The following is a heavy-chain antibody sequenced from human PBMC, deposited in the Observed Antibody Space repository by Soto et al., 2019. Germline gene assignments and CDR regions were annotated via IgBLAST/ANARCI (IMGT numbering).Heavy chain of an antibody. V-gene: IGHV3-48*02. D-gene: IGHD5-12*01. CDR2: ISSSGTTI. CDR3: AGEEAKWLRFSRVDS. CDR1: GFTLSSYS. J-gene: IGHJ4*02. Sequence: EVQLVESGGGLVQPGGSLRLSCAASGFTLSSYSMHWVRQAPGKGLEWVSYISSSGTTIYYADSVKGRFTVSRDTGKNSMYLQINRLRDEELALYFCAGEEAKWLRFSRVDSWGQGTQVTVSS.